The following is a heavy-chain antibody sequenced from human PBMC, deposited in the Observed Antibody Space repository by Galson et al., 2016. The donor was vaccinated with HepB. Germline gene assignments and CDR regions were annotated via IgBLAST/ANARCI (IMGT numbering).Heavy chain of an antibody. V-gene: IGHV5-51*01. D-gene: IGHD2-2*01. Sequence: QSGAEVKKPGESLKISCKGSGYTFTSYWIGWVRQMPGKGLEWMGIIYPGDSDTRYSPSFQGQVTIPADESIRPADLQWSSRKALATPMYYWARTFSSTGKPFEYWGQGTLVTVSS. CDR1: GYTFTSYW. CDR2: IYPGDSDT. CDR3: ARTFSSTGKPFEY. J-gene: IGHJ4*02.